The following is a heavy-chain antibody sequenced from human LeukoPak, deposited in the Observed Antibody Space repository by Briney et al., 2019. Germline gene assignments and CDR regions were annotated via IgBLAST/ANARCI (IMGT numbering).Heavy chain of an antibody. CDR3: ARTFRAMVSYYYYGMDA. D-gene: IGHD5-18*01. Sequence: GGSLRLSCAASGLTVSSYYMSWVRQAPGKGLEWVSVIYSGGSTYYADSVKGRFTISRDNSKNKLYLQMNSLRAEDTAVYYCARTFRAMVSYYYYGMDAWGQGTTVTVSS. CDR2: IYSGGST. V-gene: IGHV3-66*01. CDR1: GLTVSSYY. J-gene: IGHJ6*02.